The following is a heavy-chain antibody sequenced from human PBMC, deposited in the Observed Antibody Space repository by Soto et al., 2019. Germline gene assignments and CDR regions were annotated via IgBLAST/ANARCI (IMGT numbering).Heavy chain of an antibody. D-gene: IGHD4-17*01. J-gene: IGHJ5*02. Sequence: QVQLVESGGGVVQPGRSLRLSCAASGFTFSSYGMHWVRQAPGKGLEWVAVIWYDGSNKYYADSVKGRFTISRDNSKNTLYLQMNGLRAEDTAVYYCARDRYGDSNWFDPWGQGTLVTVSS. CDR2: IWYDGSNK. CDR3: ARDRYGDSNWFDP. V-gene: IGHV3-33*01. CDR1: GFTFSSYG.